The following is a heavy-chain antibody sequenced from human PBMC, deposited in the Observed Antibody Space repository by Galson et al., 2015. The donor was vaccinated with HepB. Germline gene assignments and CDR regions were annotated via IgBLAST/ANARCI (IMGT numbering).Heavy chain of an antibody. V-gene: IGHV3-30*09. CDR3: ARDHGSSWYYFDY. CDR1: GFTFSSYA. D-gene: IGHD6-13*01. Sequence: SLRLSCAASGFTFSSYAMHWVRQAPGKGLEWVAVISYDGSNKYYADSVKGRFAISRDNSKNTLYLQMNSLRADDTAVYYCARDHGSSWYYFDYWGQGTLVTVSS. J-gene: IGHJ4*02. CDR2: ISYDGSNK.